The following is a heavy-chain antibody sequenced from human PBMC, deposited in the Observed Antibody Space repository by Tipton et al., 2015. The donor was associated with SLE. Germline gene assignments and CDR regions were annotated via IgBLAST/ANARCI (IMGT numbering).Heavy chain of an antibody. Sequence: QLVQSGAEVKKPGESLKISCKDSGYRFTSYWIGWVRQMPGKGLEWMGIIYPGDSDTIYSPSFQGQVTISADNSITTAFLQWNSTKASDTAMYYCARITSNGYYYGAFDIWGQGTMVTVSS. V-gene: IGHV5-51*03. D-gene: IGHD3-22*01. CDR3: ARITSNGYYYGAFDI. CDR1: GYRFTSYW. CDR2: IYPGDSDT. J-gene: IGHJ3*02.